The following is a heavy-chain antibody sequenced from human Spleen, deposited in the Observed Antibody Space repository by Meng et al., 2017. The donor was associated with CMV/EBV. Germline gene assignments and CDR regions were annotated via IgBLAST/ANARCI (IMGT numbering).Heavy chain of an antibody. CDR2: IYYSGRT. J-gene: IGHJ4*02. V-gene: IGHV4-30-4*01. CDR3: ARVVTALWGYYFDY. D-gene: IGHD2-21*02. Sequence: ASGHGLVTPSPTPSLTCTVSGGSVSSGNNYWIWIRQPPGKGLEWIGYIYYSGRTYYNPSLKSRVTISVDKSKNQFSLKLSSVTAADTAVYYCARVVTALWGYYFDYWGQGTLVTVSS. CDR1: GGSVSSGNNY.